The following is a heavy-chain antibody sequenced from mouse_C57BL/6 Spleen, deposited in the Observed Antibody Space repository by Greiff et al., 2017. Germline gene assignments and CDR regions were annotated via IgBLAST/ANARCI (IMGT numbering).Heavy chain of an antibody. CDR3: ARRDYYGSSYDY. V-gene: IGHV5-6*01. D-gene: IGHD1-1*01. CDR2: ISSGGSYT. Sequence: EVQLVESGGDLVKPGGSLKLSCAASGFTFSSSGMSWVRQTPDKRLEWVATISSGGSYTYYPDSVKGRFTISRDNAKNTLYLQMSSLKSEDTAMYYCARRDYYGSSYDYWGQGTTLTVSS. J-gene: IGHJ2*01. CDR1: GFTFSSSG.